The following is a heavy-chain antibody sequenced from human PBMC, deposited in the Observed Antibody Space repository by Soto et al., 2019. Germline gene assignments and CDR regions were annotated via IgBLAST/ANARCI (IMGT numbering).Heavy chain of an antibody. D-gene: IGHD3-3*01. V-gene: IGHV1-8*01. J-gene: IGHJ6*02. CDR3: ARATELRYVEWSVYRGGNYAMDV. CDR1: GYTFSGYD. CDR2: VSPDSGST. Sequence: QVQLVQSGAEVKKPGASVRVSCKASGYTFSGYDINWVRQATGQGLEWMGWVSPDSGSTGYAGIFQGRVTMTWERSTTTADMDLTSLTSEDSAVYYCARATELRYVEWSVYRGGNYAMDVWGQGTTVTVSS.